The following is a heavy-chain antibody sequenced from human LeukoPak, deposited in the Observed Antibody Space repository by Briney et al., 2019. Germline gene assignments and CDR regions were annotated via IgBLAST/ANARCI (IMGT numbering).Heavy chain of an antibody. CDR1: GYSFTSYW. Sequence: GESLKISCKGSGYSFTSYWIGWVRQMPGKGLEWMGIIYPGDSDTRYSPSFQGQVTISADKSINTAYMQWNSLKASDTAIYYCAKKSSGWPGWFDPWGQGTRVTVSS. CDR3: AKKSSGWPGWFDP. D-gene: IGHD6-19*01. CDR2: IYPGDSDT. J-gene: IGHJ5*02. V-gene: IGHV5-51*01.